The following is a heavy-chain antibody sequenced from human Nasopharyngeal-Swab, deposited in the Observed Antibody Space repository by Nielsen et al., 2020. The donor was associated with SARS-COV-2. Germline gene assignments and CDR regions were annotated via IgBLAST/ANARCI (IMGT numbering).Heavy chain of an antibody. CDR1: GFTFNSYV. Sequence: GRSLRLSCAASGFTFNSYVMIWVRQAPGEGLEWVSYITVSGDATNYAESVKGRFTISRDNSKNLLYLQMNSLRVEDTATYYCAPDPNWGLGYWGRGTLVTVSS. D-gene: IGHD7-27*01. V-gene: IGHV3-23*01. J-gene: IGHJ4*02. CDR3: APDPNWGLGY. CDR2: ITVSGDAT.